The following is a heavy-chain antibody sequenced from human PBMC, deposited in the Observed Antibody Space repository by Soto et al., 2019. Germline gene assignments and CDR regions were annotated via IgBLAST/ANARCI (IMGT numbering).Heavy chain of an antibody. CDR1: GFTFSGSA. J-gene: IGHJ4*02. CDR3: TRLYCGGDCDFDS. CDR2: IRDKANSYAT. V-gene: IGHV3-73*02. D-gene: IGHD2-21*02. Sequence: EVQLVESGGGLVQPGGSLKLSCAASGFTFSGSAMHWVRQASGKGLEWVGRIRDKANSYATAYTASGKGRFTISRDDSKNTAYLQMNSLNTEDTAVYYCTRLYCGGDCDFDSWGQGTLVTVSS.